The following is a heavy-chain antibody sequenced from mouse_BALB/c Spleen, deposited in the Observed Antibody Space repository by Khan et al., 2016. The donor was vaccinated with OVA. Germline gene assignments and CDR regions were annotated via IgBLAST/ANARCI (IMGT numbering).Heavy chain of an antibody. CDR2: IWTGGST. D-gene: IGHD2-1*01. CDR1: GFSLTSYG. CDR3: ARYYGNYGWYFDV. Sequence: QVQLKESGPGLVAPSQSLSITCTVSGFSLTSYGVHWVRQPPGKGLEWLGVIWTGGSTNYNSALMSRLSISNDNSKSHVFLKMNSLQTDDTAMYYCARYYGNYGWYFDVWGAGTTVTVSS. J-gene: IGHJ1*01. V-gene: IGHV2-9*02.